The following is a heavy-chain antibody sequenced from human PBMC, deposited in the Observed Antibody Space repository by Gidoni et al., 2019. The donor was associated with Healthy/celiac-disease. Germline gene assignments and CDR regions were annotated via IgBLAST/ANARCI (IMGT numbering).Heavy chain of an antibody. Sequence: QVQLVQSGAEVKKPGASVKVSCKASGYTFTSYAMHWVRQAPGQRLEWMGWINAGNGNTKYSQKFQGRVTITRDTSASTAYMELSSLRSEDTAVYYCARPCGGDCYWFDYWGQGTLVTVSS. J-gene: IGHJ4*02. D-gene: IGHD2-21*02. CDR2: INAGNGNT. V-gene: IGHV1-3*01. CDR3: ARPCGGDCYWFDY. CDR1: GYTFTSYA.